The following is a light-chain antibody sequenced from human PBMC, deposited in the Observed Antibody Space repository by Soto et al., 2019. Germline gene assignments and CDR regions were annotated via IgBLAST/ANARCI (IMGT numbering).Light chain of an antibody. CDR3: QQSYSTPRS. V-gene: IGKV1-39*01. Sequence: IQMTQSPSSLSASVGDRVTITCRAGQSISTYLNWYQQRPGKPPELLIYAASTLQSGVPSRFSGSGSGTDFTLTISSLQPEDFATYYCQQSYSTPRSFGQGTKVDVK. J-gene: IGKJ1*01. CDR2: AAS. CDR1: QSISTY.